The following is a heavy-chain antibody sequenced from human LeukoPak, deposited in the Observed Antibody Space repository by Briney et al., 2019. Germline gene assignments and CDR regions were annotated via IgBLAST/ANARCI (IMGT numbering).Heavy chain of an antibody. V-gene: IGHV3-21*01. Sequence: GGSLRLYCAASGFTFSSYSMNWLRQAPGKGLEWVSSISSSSSYIYYADSVKGRFTISRDNAKNSLYLQMTSVRAGDTAVYYCARVIGYVFSDYWGQGTLVTVSS. CDR3: ARVIGYVFSDY. D-gene: IGHD3-16*01. CDR2: ISSSSSYI. CDR1: GFTFSSYS. J-gene: IGHJ4*02.